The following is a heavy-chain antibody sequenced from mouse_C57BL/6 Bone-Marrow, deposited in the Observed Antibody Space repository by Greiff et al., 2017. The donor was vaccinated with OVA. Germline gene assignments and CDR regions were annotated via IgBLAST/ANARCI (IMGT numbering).Heavy chain of an antibody. CDR1: GFNFQDDY. CDR3: TTYRY. CDR2: IDPENGDT. Sequence: EVQLQQSGAELVRPGASVKLSCTASGFNFQDDYMHWVTERPEQGLEWIGWIDPENGDTEYASKFQGKATMTADTSSKTVYRHLSSLTSEDTAVYYCTTYRYWGQGTTLTVSS. J-gene: IGHJ2*01. V-gene: IGHV14-4*01.